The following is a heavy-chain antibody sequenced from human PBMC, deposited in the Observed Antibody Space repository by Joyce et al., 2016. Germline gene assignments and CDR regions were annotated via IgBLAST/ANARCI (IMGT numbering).Heavy chain of an antibody. CDR3: ATGQGTSFALPFDP. CDR1: GGTFSNYA. V-gene: IGHV1-69*01. J-gene: IGHJ5*02. CDR2: IIPFSEKV. Sequence: QVQLVQSGAEVKKPGSSMKVSCTASGGTFSNYAFNWVRQAPGQGLEWMGGIIPFSEKVEYAQKFEGRVTITADESTTTAYLELTRLRSADTAIYFCATGQGTSFALPFDPWGQGTLVTVTS. D-gene: IGHD3-16*01.